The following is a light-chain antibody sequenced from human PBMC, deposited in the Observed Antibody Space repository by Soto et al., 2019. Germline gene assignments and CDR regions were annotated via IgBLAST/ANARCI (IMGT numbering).Light chain of an antibody. CDR2: GNS. J-gene: IGLJ2*01. Sequence: QPVLTQPPSVSGAPGQRVTISCTRSSSNIGAGYDVHWYQQLPGTAPKLLIYGNSNRPSGVPDRFSGSKSGTSAPLAITGLQAEDEADYYCQSYDSSLSGVVFGGGTKLTVL. CDR1: SSNIGAGYD. V-gene: IGLV1-40*01. CDR3: QSYDSSLSGVV.